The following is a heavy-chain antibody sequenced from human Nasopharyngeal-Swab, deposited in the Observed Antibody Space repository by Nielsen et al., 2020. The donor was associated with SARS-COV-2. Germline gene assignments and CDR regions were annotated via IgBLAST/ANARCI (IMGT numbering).Heavy chain of an antibody. CDR3: AGRSSRGMDV. V-gene: IGHV3-30-3*01. J-gene: IGHJ6*02. CDR2: ISYDGSNK. Sequence: GESLKISCAASGFTFSSYAMHWVRQAPGKGLEWVAVISYDGSNKYYADSVKGRFTISRDNSKNTLYLQMNSLRAEDTAVYYCAGRSSRGMDVWGQGTTVTVSS. CDR1: GFTFSSYA. D-gene: IGHD2-2*01.